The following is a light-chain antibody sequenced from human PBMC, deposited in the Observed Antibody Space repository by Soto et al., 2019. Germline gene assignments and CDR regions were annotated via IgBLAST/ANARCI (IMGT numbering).Light chain of an antibody. CDR3: QQHSKWPRT. J-gene: IGKJ1*01. CDR2: GAS. Sequence: EIVMTQSPAPLSVSPGERATLSCMASESVSSNLAWYQQKPGQAPRLLFYGASTRATDIPARFSGTGSGTECTLTISSLQSEDVAVYYCQQHSKWPRTFSQGTKVDIK. V-gene: IGKV3-15*01. CDR1: ESVSSN.